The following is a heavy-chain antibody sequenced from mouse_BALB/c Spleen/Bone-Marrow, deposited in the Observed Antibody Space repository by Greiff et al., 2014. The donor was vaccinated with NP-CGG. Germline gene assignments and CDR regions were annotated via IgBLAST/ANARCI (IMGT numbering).Heavy chain of an antibody. CDR2: IGVGGTYT. Sequence: DVMFVESGGDLVKPGGSLKLSCAASGFSFSGYGMSWVRQTPDKRLEWVATIGVGGTYTYYPDSVKGRFTISRDNAMNTLYLRMSSLKSEDTAMYYCARPFTTVVATVFAYWGQGTLVTVSA. V-gene: IGHV5-6*02. D-gene: IGHD1-1*01. CDR1: GFSFSGYG. J-gene: IGHJ3*01. CDR3: ARPFTTVVATVFAY.